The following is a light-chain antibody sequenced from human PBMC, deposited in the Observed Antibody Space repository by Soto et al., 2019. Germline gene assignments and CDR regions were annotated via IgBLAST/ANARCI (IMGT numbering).Light chain of an antibody. CDR3: CSYAGSYTRYV. CDR2: DVS. CDR1: SSGVGGYNY. Sequence: QSALTQPRSVSGSPGQSVTISCTGTSSGVGGYNYVSWYQQHPGKAPKLMIYDVSKRPSGVPDRFSGSKSGNTASLTISGLQAEDEADYYCCSYAGSYTRYVFGTGTKLTVL. V-gene: IGLV2-11*01. J-gene: IGLJ1*01.